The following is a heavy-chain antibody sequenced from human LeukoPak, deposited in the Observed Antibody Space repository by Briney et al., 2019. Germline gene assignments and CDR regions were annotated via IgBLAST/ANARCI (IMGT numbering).Heavy chain of an antibody. V-gene: IGHV3-48*03. J-gene: IGHJ4*02. Sequence: GGSLRLSCAASGFSLSSYEMTWVRRAPGKGLEWVSSISSSARTIYYADSVKGRFTISRDNAKNSLYLQMNSLRAEDTAVYHCARCSNSYDTGGYYRCPLDYWGQGTLVTVSS. CDR1: GFSLSSYE. CDR2: ISSSARTI. CDR3: ARCSNSYDTGGYYRCPLDY. D-gene: IGHD3-22*01.